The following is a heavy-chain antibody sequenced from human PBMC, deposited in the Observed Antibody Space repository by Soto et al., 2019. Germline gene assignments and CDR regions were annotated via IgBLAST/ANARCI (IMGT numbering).Heavy chain of an antibody. CDR3: ARDTLSRFGSGYYIGGNYYYGMDV. Sequence: SETLSLTCTVSGGAISSDYWRWIRQPPGKGLEWIGYMYYSGSTKYNLSLKSRVTISIDTSKIQFSLKLSSVTAADTAVYYCARDTLSRFGSGYYIGGNYYYGMDVWGQGTTVT. CDR1: GGAISSDY. V-gene: IGHV4-59*01. D-gene: IGHD3-3*01. CDR2: MYYSGST. J-gene: IGHJ6*02.